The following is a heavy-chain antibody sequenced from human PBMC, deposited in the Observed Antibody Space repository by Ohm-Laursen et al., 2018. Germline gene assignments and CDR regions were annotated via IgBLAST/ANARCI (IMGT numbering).Heavy chain of an antibody. CDR2: VYYSGST. Sequence: TLSLTCTVSGGSISSGSVSTYYWTWIRQSPGKGLEWIGYVYYSGSTKYNPSLESRVTISLDTSKNQFSLKLSSVTAADTALYYCAKAAIYDYVWGTAFDIWGQGTMVTVSS. D-gene: IGHD3-16*01. V-gene: IGHV4-61*01. CDR1: GGSISSGSVSTYY. J-gene: IGHJ3*02. CDR3: AKAAIYDYVWGTAFDI.